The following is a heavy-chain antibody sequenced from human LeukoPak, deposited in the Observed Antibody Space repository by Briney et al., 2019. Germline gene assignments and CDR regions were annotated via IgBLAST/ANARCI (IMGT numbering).Heavy chain of an antibody. D-gene: IGHD6-19*01. CDR1: GFTVSSNY. J-gene: IGHJ4*02. Sequence: GGSLRLSCAASGFTVSSNYMSWVRQAPGKGLEWVSVIYSGGNTYYADSVKGRFTISGDNSKNTVYLQMNSLRAEDTAVYYCARGGVSGWYNFDYWGQGTLVTVSS. V-gene: IGHV3-53*01. CDR2: IYSGGNT. CDR3: ARGGVSGWYNFDY.